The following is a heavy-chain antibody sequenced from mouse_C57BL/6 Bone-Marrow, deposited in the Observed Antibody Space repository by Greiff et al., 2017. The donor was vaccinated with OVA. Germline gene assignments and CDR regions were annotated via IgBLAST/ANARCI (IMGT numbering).Heavy chain of an antibody. CDR1: GYTFTDYN. D-gene: IGHD1-1*01. J-gene: IGHJ2*01. V-gene: IGHV1-22*01. CDR3: SHYYGSSR. CDR2: INPNNGGT. Sequence: VQLKQSGPELVKPGASVKMSCKASGYTFTDYNMHWVKQSHGKSLEWIGYINPNNGGTSYNQKFKGKFTLTVNKSSSTAYMELRILTSEDSAVYYCSHYYGSSRWGQGTTLTVSS.